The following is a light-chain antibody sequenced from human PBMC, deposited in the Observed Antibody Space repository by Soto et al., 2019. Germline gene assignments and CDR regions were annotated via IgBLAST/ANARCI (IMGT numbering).Light chain of an antibody. Sequence: DIQMTQSPSSLSASVGDRVTITCQARQDISNYLYWYQQKPGKAPKLLIYDESNLETGVPSRFSGSGSGTDFTFTISSLQPEDIATYYCQQYDNLPYTFGQGTKLEIK. J-gene: IGKJ2*01. CDR1: QDISNY. V-gene: IGKV1-33*01. CDR3: QQYDNLPYT. CDR2: DES.